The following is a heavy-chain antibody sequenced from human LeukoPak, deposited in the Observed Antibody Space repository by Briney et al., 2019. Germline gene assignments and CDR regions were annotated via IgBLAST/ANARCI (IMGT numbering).Heavy chain of an antibody. CDR3: AAENPVAGYAFDI. J-gene: IGHJ3*02. CDR2: IYSGGST. Sequence: PGGSLRLSCAASGFTVSSNYMSWVRQAPGKGLEWVSVIYSGGSTYYADSVKGRFTISRDNSKNTLYLQMNSLRAEDTAVYYCAAENPVAGYAFDIWGQGTMVTVSS. D-gene: IGHD6-13*01. V-gene: IGHV3-53*01. CDR1: GFTVSSNY.